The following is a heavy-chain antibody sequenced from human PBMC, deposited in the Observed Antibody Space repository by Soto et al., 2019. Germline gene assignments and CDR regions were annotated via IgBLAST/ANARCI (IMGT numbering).Heavy chain of an antibody. Sequence: ASAKLSCKASGYTFTSYAMHSARQATGQRLEWMGWINAGNGNTKYSQKFQGRVTITRDTSASTAYMELSSLRSEDKAVYYCARDRFLEWLFQFDYWGQGTLVTVSS. D-gene: IGHD3-3*01. J-gene: IGHJ4*02. CDR3: ARDRFLEWLFQFDY. CDR2: INAGNGNT. V-gene: IGHV1-3*01. CDR1: GYTFTSYA.